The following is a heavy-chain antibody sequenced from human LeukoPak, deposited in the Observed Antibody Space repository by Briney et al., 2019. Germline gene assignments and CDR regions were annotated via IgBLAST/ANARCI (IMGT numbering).Heavy chain of an antibody. D-gene: IGHD1-26*01. CDR3: ARDPSAFAGYFDL. Sequence: PSETLSLTCTVSGGSISSYYWCWIRQPPGKGLEWIGYIYYSGSTNYNPSLKSRVTISVDTSKNQFSLKLSSVTAADTAVYYCARDPSAFAGYFDLWGRGTLVTVSS. CDR1: GGSISSYY. J-gene: IGHJ2*01. V-gene: IGHV4-59*01. CDR2: IYYSGST.